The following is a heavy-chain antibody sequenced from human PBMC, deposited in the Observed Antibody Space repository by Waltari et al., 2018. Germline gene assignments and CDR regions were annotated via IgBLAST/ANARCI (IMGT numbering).Heavy chain of an antibody. Sequence: QVQLQESGPGLVKPSQTLSLTCTVSGGSISSGGYYWSWIRQHPGKGLEWIGYVYYSGGVGELTHTGGTQHHPSLKGRVTIYVETSKDQFSLKLSSVTAADTAVYYCARDSFPTPRGAPVVPAAQPAWGQGTLVTVSS. CDR2: VYYSGGVGELTHTGGT. D-gene: IGHD2-2*01. CDR1: GGSISSGGYY. J-gene: IGHJ5*02. CDR3: ARDSFPTPRGAPVVPAAQPA. V-gene: IGHV4-31*03.